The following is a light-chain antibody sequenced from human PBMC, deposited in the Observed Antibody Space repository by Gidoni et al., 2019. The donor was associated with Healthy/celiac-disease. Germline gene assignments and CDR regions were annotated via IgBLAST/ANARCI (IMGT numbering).Light chain of an antibody. Sequence: QSALTQPASVSGSPGQSITISCTGTSSDVGGYNYVSWYQQHPGKAPKLMIYDVSNRPSGVSNRFSGSKSGNTASLTISGPQAEDEADYYCSSYTSSSTFHVFGTGTKVTVL. CDR3: SSYTSSSTFHV. CDR2: DVS. CDR1: SSDVGGYNY. J-gene: IGLJ1*01. V-gene: IGLV2-14*01.